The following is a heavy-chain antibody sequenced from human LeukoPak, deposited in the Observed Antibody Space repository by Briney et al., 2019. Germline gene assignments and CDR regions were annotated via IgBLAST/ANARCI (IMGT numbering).Heavy chain of an antibody. Sequence: PGGSLRLSCTGSEFTVSGNYISWVRQAPRKGLEWVSVIYMAGSTYYDEAVRGRFIVSRDDSKNTVYLQMNSPRVDDTAMYFCARNQDILTSYYGAFDIWGQGTTVTVSS. V-gene: IGHV3-53*01. CDR1: EFTVSGNY. CDR2: IYMAGST. J-gene: IGHJ3*02. CDR3: ARNQDILTSYYGAFDI. D-gene: IGHD3-9*01.